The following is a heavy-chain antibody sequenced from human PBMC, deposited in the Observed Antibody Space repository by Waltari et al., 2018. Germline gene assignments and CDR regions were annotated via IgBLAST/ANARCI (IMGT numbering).Heavy chain of an antibody. J-gene: IGHJ2*01. CDR2: ISGSGGST. D-gene: IGHD4-17*01. CDR1: GFTLSSYA. Sequence: EVQLLESGGGLVQPGGSLRLSCAASGFTLSSYALSWVPQAPGKGLEWVSAISGSGGSTYYADSVKGRFTISRDNSKNTLYLQMNSLRAEDTAVYYCAKVTLGDDYGSWYFDLWGRGTLVTVSS. V-gene: IGHV3-23*01. CDR3: AKVTLGDDYGSWYFDL.